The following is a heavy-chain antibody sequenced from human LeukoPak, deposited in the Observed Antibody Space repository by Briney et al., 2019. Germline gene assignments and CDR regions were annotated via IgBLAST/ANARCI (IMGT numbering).Heavy chain of an antibody. D-gene: IGHD3-10*01. CDR2: ITTSSSYM. J-gene: IGHJ6*03. CDR1: GFTFSAYN. CDR3: ARDRGDYYYYMDV. Sequence: GGSLRLSCAASGFTFSAYNMNWVRRTPGKGLEWVSSITTSSSYMFYADSVRGRFTISRDNAENSLYLQMNSLRDEDTAVYYCARDRGDYYYYMDVWGKGTTVTISS. V-gene: IGHV3-21*01.